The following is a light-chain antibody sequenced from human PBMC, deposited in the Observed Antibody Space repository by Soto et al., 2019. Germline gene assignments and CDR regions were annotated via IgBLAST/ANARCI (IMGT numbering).Light chain of an antibody. CDR1: NSNIGRGY. CDR3: AAWDDSLTGKWV. J-gene: IGLJ3*02. CDR2: RDY. V-gene: IGLV1-47*01. Sequence: QSVLTQPPTASGAPGQRVTMSCSGSNSNIGRGYVYWYQHLPGTAPKLLIYRDYQRPSGVPDRFTASKSGSSASPAISGLRSEDEADYYCAAWDDSLTGKWVFGGGTKVTVL.